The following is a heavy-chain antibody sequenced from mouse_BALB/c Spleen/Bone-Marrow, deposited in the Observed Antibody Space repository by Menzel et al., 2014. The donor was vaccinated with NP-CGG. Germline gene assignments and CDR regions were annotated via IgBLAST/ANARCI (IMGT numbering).Heavy chain of an antibody. D-gene: IGHD2-10*02. CDR2: SRNKAKYYTT. CDR1: GFTFSDFY. CDR3: ARDVGYGNYFVY. J-gene: IGHJ3*01. V-gene: IGHV7-1*02. Sequence: EVKVEESGGGLVQPGDSLRLSCATSGFTFSDFYMEWVRQPPGKRLEWIAASRNKAKYYTTEYSASVKGRFIVSRDTSQSVLYLQMNALRAEDTAIYYCARDVGYGNYFVYWGQGTLVTASA.